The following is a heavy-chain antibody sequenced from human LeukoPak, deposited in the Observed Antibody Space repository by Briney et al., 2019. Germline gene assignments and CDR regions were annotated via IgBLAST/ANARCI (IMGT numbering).Heavy chain of an antibody. CDR1: GFTFSSYA. V-gene: IGHV3-23*01. Sequence: GGSLRLSCAASGFTFSSYAMSWVRQAPGKGLEWVSAISGSGGSTYYADSVKGRFTISRDNSKNTLYLQMNSLRAEDTAVYYCAKASYYYGSGIGPNWFDPWGQGTLVTVSS. D-gene: IGHD3-10*01. CDR2: ISGSGGST. CDR3: AKASYYYGSGIGPNWFDP. J-gene: IGHJ5*02.